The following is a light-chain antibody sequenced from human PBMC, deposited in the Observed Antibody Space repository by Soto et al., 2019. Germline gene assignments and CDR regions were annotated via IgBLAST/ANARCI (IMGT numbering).Light chain of an antibody. CDR2: GAS. CDR1: QSVSSN. J-gene: IGKJ4*01. CDR3: QHYNNWPLT. V-gene: IGKV3-15*01. Sequence: ETVMTQSPATLSVSPGERATHSCRASQSVSSNLAWYQQKPGQAPRLLIYGASTRATGIPARFSGSGSGTEFTLTISSLQSEDFAVYYCQHYNNWPLTFGGGTKVDIK.